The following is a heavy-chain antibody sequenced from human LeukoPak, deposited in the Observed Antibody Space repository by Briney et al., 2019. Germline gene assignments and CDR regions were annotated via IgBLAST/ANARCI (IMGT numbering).Heavy chain of an antibody. J-gene: IGHJ3*02. D-gene: IGHD2-15*01. CDR3: AKAPPPYCSGGSCFDAFDI. CDR2: ISGSAYTT. Sequence: GRSLRLSCAASGFTFSNYAISWARQAPGKGLEWVSAISGSAYTTYYVDSVKGRFTISRDNSKNTLYLQMNSLRAEDTAVYYCAKAPPPYCSGGSCFDAFDIWGQGTMVTVSS. CDR1: GFTFSNYA. V-gene: IGHV3-23*01.